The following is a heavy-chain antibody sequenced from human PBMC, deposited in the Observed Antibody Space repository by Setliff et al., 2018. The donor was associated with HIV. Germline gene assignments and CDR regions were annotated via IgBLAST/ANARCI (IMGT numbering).Heavy chain of an antibody. Sequence: LRLSCTASGFTFGDYAMSWVRQAPGKGLELVGFIRINSYGGTTEYAASVKGRFTISRDDSKSIAYLHMNSLKTDDSAVYYCTRLQLGASDYWGQGFLVTVSS. CDR3: TRLQLGASDY. CDR2: IRINSYGGTT. D-gene: IGHD1-1*01. V-gene: IGHV3-49*04. CDR1: GFTFGDYA. J-gene: IGHJ4*02.